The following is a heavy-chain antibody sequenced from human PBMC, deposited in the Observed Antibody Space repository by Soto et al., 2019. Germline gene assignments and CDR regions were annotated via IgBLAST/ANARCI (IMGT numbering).Heavy chain of an antibody. J-gene: IGHJ3*02. CDR2: IYHSGMT. Sequence: QVQLQESGPGLVKPSQTLSLTCTVSGGSISTGGYYWSWVRQHPGRGLEWIGHIYHSGMTFSNPSLQSRVAISIDTSENQFSLKLSSVTAADTAVYYCATVRWELNDAFDIWGHGTMVSVSS. CDR3: ATVRWELNDAFDI. CDR1: GGSISTGGYY. D-gene: IGHD4-17*01. V-gene: IGHV4-31*03.